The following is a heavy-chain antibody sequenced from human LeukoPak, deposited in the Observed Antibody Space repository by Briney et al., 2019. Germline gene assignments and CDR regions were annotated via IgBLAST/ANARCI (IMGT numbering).Heavy chain of an antibody. Sequence: ASVKVSCKASGYTFTSYGISWVRQAPGQGLEWMGWISAYNGNTNYAQKLQGRVTMTTDTSTSTAYMELRSLRSDDTAVYYCARVDYYDSSGYCNFDYWGQGTLVTVSS. CDR1: GYTFTSYG. V-gene: IGHV1-18*01. D-gene: IGHD3-22*01. CDR3: ARVDYYDSSGYCNFDY. J-gene: IGHJ4*02. CDR2: ISAYNGNT.